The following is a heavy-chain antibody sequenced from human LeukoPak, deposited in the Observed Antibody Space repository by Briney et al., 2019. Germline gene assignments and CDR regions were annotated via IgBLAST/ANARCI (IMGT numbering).Heavy chain of an antibody. J-gene: IGHJ4*02. Sequence: SETLSLTCTVSGGSISSGGYSWNWIRQPPGKGLEWIGYIYNSGSTSYNPSLKSRVSLSVDTSKNLFSLTLNSMTAADTAVYYCARGWGPAYCGGDCHRHFDYWGQGTLVTVSS. CDR1: GGSISSGGYS. CDR2: IYNSGST. D-gene: IGHD2-21*02. CDR3: ARGWGPAYCGGDCHRHFDY. V-gene: IGHV4-30-4*07.